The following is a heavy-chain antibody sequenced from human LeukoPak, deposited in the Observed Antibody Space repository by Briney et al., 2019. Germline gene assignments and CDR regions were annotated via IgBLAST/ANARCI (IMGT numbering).Heavy chain of an antibody. CDR3: AKVRLLLSSWDDVFES. CDR1: GFKLASFG. D-gene: IGHD6-13*01. CDR2: VRFDGNNK. J-gene: IGHJ3*02. Sequence: GGSLRLSCAVSGFKLASFGIQWVRQAPGKGLEWVASVRFDGNNKYYADSVKGRFTISRDNSKNTLYLQMDSLRREDTSIYYYAKVRLLLSSWDDVFESWGQGTMVTVSS. V-gene: IGHV3-30*02.